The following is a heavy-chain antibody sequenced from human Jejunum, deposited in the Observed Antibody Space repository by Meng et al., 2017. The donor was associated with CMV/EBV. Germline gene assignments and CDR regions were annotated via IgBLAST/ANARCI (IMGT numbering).Heavy chain of an antibody. D-gene: IGHD3-16*02. J-gene: IGHJ4*02. V-gene: IGHV4-59*08. CDR1: GGSIITYY. Sequence: QGQLQESGPGLVKPSETLSLTCAVSGGSIITYYWSWIRQPPGKGLEWIGNNYYSGSTNYNPSLASRVTISVDSSKNQFSLKLSSVTAADTAVYYCARHQNGGTYPLDYWGQGTLVTVSS. CDR3: ARHQNGGTYPLDY. CDR2: NYYSGST.